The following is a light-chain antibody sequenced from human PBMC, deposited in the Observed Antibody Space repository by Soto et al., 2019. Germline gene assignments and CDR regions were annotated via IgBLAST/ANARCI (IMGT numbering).Light chain of an antibody. CDR1: ESVTNY. J-gene: IGKJ1*01. V-gene: IGKV3-11*01. CDR3: QQRSDWPWT. Sequence: PVERGTLSCRASESVTNYLAWYQQKPGQAPRLLVYDVSNRATGTPARFSGGGSGTDFTLTISNLEPEDFAVYYCQQRSDWPWTFGQGTKVDIK. CDR2: DVS.